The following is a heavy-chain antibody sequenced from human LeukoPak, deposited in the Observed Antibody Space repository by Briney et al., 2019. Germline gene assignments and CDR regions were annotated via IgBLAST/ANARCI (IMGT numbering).Heavy chain of an antibody. V-gene: IGHV4-39*07. J-gene: IGHJ5*02. Sequence: SETLSLTCTVSGGSISSSSYYWGWIRQPPGKGLEWIGSIHYSGSTYYNPSLKSRVTISVDTSKNQFSLKLSSVTAADTAVYYCARGRFAPRPLWFGESNQNWFDPWGQGTLVTVSS. CDR1: GGSISSSSYY. CDR3: ARGRFAPRPLWFGESNQNWFDP. CDR2: IHYSGST. D-gene: IGHD3-10*01.